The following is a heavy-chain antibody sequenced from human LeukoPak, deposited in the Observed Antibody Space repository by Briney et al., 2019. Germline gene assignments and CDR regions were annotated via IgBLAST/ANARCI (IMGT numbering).Heavy chain of an antibody. CDR3: AELGITMIGGV. J-gene: IGHJ6*04. CDR1: GFTFSSYS. CDR2: ITSSRTYI. V-gene: IGHV3-21*01. D-gene: IGHD3-10*02. Sequence: GGSLRLSCEASGFTFSSYSMNWVRQAPGKGLEWVSYITSSRTYIYYADSVKGRFTISRDNAKNSLYLQMNSLRAEDTAVYYCAELGITMIGGVWGKGTTVTISS.